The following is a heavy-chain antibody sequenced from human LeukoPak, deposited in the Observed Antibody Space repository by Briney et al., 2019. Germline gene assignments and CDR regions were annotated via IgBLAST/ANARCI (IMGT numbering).Heavy chain of an antibody. CDR1: GGTFSSYA. CDR2: IIPILGIA. J-gene: IGHJ6*02. V-gene: IGHV1-69*04. CDR3: ARDQPTVTTLTNYYYGMDV. D-gene: IGHD4-17*01. Sequence: SVKVSCKASGGTFSSYASSWVRQAPGQGREWMGRIIPILGIANYAQKFQGRVKITADKSTSKAYMELSSLRSEDTAVYYCARDQPTVTTLTNYYYGMDVWGQGTTVTVSS.